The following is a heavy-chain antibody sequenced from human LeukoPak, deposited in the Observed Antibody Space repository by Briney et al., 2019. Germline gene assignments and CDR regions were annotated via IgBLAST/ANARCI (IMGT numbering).Heavy chain of an antibody. CDR1: GYTLSTYY. D-gene: IGHD3-10*01. Sequence: ASVKVSCKTSGYTLSTYYMHWVRQAPGQRLEWLGIIHPTDGSTSYTQKIQGRVTMTRDTATGTVYSELSSLRCEDTTVHGCARANGGGLDYSGAGTLIT. CDR3: ARANGGGLDY. CDR2: IHPTDGST. J-gene: IGHJ4*01. V-gene: IGHV1-46*01.